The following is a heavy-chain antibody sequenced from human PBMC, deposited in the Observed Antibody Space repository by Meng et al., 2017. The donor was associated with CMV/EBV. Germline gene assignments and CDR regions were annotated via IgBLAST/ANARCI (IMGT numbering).Heavy chain of an antibody. CDR2: ISGGST. CDR3: ARRGSSGWPYYYYGMDV. CDR1: GFTVSSNE. J-gene: IGHJ6*02. D-gene: IGHD6-19*01. V-gene: IGHV3-38-3*01. Sequence: GGSLRLSCAASGFTVSSNEMSWVRQAPGKGLEWVSSISGGSTYYADSRKGRFTISRDNSKNTLHLQMNSLRAEDTAVYYCARRGSSGWPYYYYGMDVWGQGTTVTVSS.